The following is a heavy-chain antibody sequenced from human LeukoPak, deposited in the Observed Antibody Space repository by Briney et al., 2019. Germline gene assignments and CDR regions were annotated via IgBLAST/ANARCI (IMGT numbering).Heavy chain of an antibody. CDR3: AKRSGGPSPFDY. Sequence: GGSLRLSCTASGFTFSSYAMSWVRQAPGKGLEWVSVISGSGRSIYYADSVKGRFTISRENSKNTLYLQMNSLRAEDTAVYYCAKRSGGPSPFDYWGQGTLVTVSS. J-gene: IGHJ4*02. V-gene: IGHV3-23*01. CDR1: GFTFSSYA. D-gene: IGHD3-3*01. CDR2: ISGSGRSI.